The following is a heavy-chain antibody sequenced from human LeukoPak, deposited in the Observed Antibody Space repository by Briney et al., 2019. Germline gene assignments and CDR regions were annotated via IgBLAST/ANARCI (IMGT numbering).Heavy chain of an antibody. CDR1: GFTFSSYA. V-gene: IGHV3-23*01. D-gene: IGHD3-22*01. J-gene: IGHJ6*03. Sequence: PGGSLRLSCGASGFTFSSYAMSWVRQAPGKGLEWVSAISGSGGSTYYADSVKGRFTISRDNSKNTLYLQMNSLRAEDTAVYYCAKGKYYYDSSGPGYMDVWGKGTTVTVSS. CDR3: AKGKYYYDSSGPGYMDV. CDR2: ISGSGGST.